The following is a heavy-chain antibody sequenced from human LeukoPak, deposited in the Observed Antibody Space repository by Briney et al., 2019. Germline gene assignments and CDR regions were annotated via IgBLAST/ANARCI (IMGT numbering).Heavy chain of an antibody. D-gene: IGHD4-11*01. CDR3: ARDLVTHRYGMDV. CDR1: GGSISSGDYY. Sequence: SQTLSLTCTVSGGSISSGDYYWSWIRQPPGKGLEWIGYIYYSGSTYYNPSLKSRVTISVDTSKNQFSLKLSSVTAADTAVYYCARDLVTHRYGMDVWGQGTTVTVSS. J-gene: IGHJ6*02. V-gene: IGHV4-30-4*01. CDR2: IYYSGST.